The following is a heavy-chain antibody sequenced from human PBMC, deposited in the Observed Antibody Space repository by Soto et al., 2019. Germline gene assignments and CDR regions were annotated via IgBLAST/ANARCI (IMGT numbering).Heavy chain of an antibody. V-gene: IGHV3-30*18. D-gene: IGHD6-19*01. CDR1: GFTFSSYG. CDR3: AKDRSYSSGWYLTYDAFDI. CDR2: ISYDGSNK. Sequence: QVQLVESGGGVVQPGRSLRLSCAASGFTFSSYGMHWVRQAPGKGLEWVAVISYDGSNKYYADSVKGRFTISRDNSKNTLYLQMTSLRAEDTAVYYCAKDRSYSSGWYLTYDAFDIWGQGTMVTVSS. J-gene: IGHJ3*02.